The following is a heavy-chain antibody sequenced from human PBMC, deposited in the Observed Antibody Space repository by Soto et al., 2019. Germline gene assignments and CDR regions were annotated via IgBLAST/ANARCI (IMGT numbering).Heavy chain of an antibody. D-gene: IGHD3-22*01. J-gene: IGHJ4*02. CDR2: ISSSDDTM. V-gene: IGHV3-48*01. CDR3: ARQHPLDSRVWFT. Sequence: PGGSLRLSCAASGFTFSTYSMNWVRQAPGKGLEWVSYISSSDDTMYYADSDTRYSPSFQGQVTISADKSLSAAYLQWNSLQASDTAIYYCARQHPLDSRVWFTWGQGTLVTVSS. CDR1: GFTFSTYS.